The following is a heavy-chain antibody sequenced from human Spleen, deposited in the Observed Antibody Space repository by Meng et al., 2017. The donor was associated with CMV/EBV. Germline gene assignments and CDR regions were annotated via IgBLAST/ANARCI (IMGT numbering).Heavy chain of an antibody. J-gene: IGHJ4*02. CDR3: ARRGEYGSGFDY. CDR1: GYIFSTYA. V-gene: IGHV1-8*02. D-gene: IGHD3-10*01. Sequence: CKASGYIFSTYAIHWVRQATGQGLEWMGWMNPNSGNTGYAQKFQGRVTMTRNTSISTAYMELSSLRSEDTAVYYCARRGEYGSGFDYWGQGTLVTVSS. CDR2: MNPNSGNT.